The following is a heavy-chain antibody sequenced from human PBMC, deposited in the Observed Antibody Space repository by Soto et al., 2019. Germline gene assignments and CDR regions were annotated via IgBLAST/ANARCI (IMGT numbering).Heavy chain of an antibody. CDR2: IFWNDER. D-gene: IGHD1-26*01. V-gene: IGHV2-26*01. CDR1: GFSLSKARMG. CDR3: ARALREGLPIYYFDS. Sequence: QVTLKESGPVLVKPTETLTLTCTVSGFSLSKARMGVSWIRQPPGKALEWLAHIFWNDERSYNTSLKSRLTISRDTSKSQVVLTMTNXDXVDTGTYFCARALREGLPIYYFDSWGQGTLVTVSS. J-gene: IGHJ4*02.